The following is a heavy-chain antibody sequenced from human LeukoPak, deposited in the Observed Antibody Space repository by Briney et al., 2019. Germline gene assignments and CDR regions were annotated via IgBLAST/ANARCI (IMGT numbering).Heavy chain of an antibody. Sequence: SETLSLTCTVSGGSISSSSYYWGWIRQPPGKGLEWIGSIYYSGSTYYNPSLKSRVTISVDTSKNQFSLKLSSVTAADTAVYYCARRIVVPAAILHYYGMDAWGQGTTVTVSS. CDR3: ARRIVVPAAILHYYGMDA. D-gene: IGHD2-2*01. J-gene: IGHJ6*02. CDR1: GGSISSSSYY. V-gene: IGHV4-39*01. CDR2: IYYSGST.